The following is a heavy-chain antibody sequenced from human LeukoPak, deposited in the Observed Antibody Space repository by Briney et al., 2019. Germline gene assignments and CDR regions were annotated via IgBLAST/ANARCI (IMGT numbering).Heavy chain of an antibody. CDR1: GFTFSSYA. V-gene: IGHV3-30-3*01. Sequence: GGSLRLSCAASGFTFSSYAMHWVRQAPGKGLEWVAVISYDGSNKYYADSVKGRFTISRDNSKNTLYLQMNSLRAEDTAVYYCARGYYYGSGSYMGVLYWGQGTLVTVSS. D-gene: IGHD3-10*01. CDR2: ISYDGSNK. CDR3: ARGYYYGSGSYMGVLY. J-gene: IGHJ4*02.